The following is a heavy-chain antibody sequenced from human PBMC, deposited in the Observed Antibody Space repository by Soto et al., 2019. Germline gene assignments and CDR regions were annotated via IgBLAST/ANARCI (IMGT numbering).Heavy chain of an antibody. Sequence: SVKVSCKASGGTFSSYTISWVRQAPGQGLEWMGRIIPILGIANYAQKFQGRVTITANKSTSTAYMELSSLRSEDTAVYYCARDNNPISGYDLGDYYYYMDVWGKGTTVTVSS. CDR3: ARDNNPISGYDLGDYYYYMDV. CDR2: IIPILGIA. J-gene: IGHJ6*03. CDR1: GGTFSSYT. V-gene: IGHV1-69*04. D-gene: IGHD5-12*01.